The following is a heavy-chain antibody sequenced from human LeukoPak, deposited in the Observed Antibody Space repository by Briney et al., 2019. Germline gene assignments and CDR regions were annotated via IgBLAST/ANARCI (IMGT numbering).Heavy chain of an antibody. CDR1: GFTFSSYA. D-gene: IGHD2-2*01. CDR2: ISGSGGST. CDR3: AKGYCSSTSCQWWLDY. Sequence: GGSLRLSCAASGFTFSSYAMSWVRQAPGKGLEWVSAISGSGGSTYYADPVKGRFTISRDNSKNTLYLQMNSLRAEDTAVYYCAKGYCSSTSCQWWLDYWGQGTLVTVSS. V-gene: IGHV3-23*01. J-gene: IGHJ4*02.